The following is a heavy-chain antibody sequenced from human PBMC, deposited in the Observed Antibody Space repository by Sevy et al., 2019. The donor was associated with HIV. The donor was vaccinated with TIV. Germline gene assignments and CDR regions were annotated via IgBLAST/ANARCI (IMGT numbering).Heavy chain of an antibody. D-gene: IGHD3-3*01. V-gene: IGHV3-13*01. J-gene: IGHJ6*02. Sequence: GGSLRLSCAASGFTFSSYDMHWVRQATGKGLEWVSAIGTAGDTYYPGSVKGRFTISRENAKNSLYLQMISLRAGDTAVYYCARGGTYYDFWSGYYSPFYGMDVWGQGTTVTVSS. CDR1: GFTFSSYD. CDR3: ARGGTYYDFWSGYYSPFYGMDV. CDR2: IGTAGDT.